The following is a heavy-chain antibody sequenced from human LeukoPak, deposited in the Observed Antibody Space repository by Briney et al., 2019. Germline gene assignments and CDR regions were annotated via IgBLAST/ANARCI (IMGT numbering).Heavy chain of an antibody. V-gene: IGHV3-23*01. J-gene: IGHJ3*02. D-gene: IGHD6-13*01. CDR1: GFTFSSYA. Sequence: GGSLRLSCAASGFTFSSYAMSWARQAPGKGLEWVSAISGSGGSTYYADSVKGRFTISRDNSKNTLYVQMNSLRAEDTAVYYCAKDKGSSSCYVAAFDIWGQGTMVTVSA. CDR2: ISGSGGST. CDR3: AKDKGSSSCYVAAFDI.